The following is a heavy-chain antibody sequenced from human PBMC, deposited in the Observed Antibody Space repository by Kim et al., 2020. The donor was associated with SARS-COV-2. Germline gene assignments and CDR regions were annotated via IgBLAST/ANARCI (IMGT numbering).Heavy chain of an antibody. D-gene: IGHD6-13*01. V-gene: IGHV3-33*06. CDR1: GFTFSSYG. Sequence: GGSLRLSCAASGFTFSSYGMHWVRQAPGKGLEWVAVIWYDGSNKYYADSVKGRFTISRDNSKNTLYLQMNSLRAEDTAVYYCAKGGQQLVLYGMDVWGQGTTVTVSS. J-gene: IGHJ6*02. CDR2: IWYDGSNK. CDR3: AKGGQQLVLYGMDV.